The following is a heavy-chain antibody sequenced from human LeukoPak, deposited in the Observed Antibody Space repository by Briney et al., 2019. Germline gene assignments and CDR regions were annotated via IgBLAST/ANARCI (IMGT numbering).Heavy chain of an antibody. Sequence: ASVKVSCKASGYTFTGYYMHWVRQAPGQGLEWMGWINPNSGDTKYTQRFQGRVTMTRDTSISTAYMEMTSLRYDDTAVYYCARDDIVGSVDFDYWGQGTLVTVSS. CDR3: ARDDIVGSVDFDY. V-gene: IGHV1-2*02. J-gene: IGHJ4*02. CDR1: GYTFTGYY. D-gene: IGHD1-26*01. CDR2: INPNSGDT.